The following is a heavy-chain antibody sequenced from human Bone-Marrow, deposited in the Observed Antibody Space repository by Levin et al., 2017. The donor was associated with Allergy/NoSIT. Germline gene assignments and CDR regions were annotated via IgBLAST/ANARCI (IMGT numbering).Heavy chain of an antibody. Sequence: GSLRLSCAASGFTFRSYAINWVRQAPGKGLEWVSVINAGGGGTYYSDPVKGRFTISRDDSKNTVFLQMNSLRVEDTAIYYCAKDVGYSVSGGLDVWGPGTTVIVSS. CDR2: INAGGGGT. D-gene: IGHD1-26*01. V-gene: IGHV3-23*01. J-gene: IGHJ6*02. CDR3: AKDVGYSVSGGLDV. CDR1: GFTFRSYA.